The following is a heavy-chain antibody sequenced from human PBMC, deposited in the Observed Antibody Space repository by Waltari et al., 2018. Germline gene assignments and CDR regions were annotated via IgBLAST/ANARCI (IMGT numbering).Heavy chain of an antibody. J-gene: IGHJ4*02. CDR1: GFTFRSYA. D-gene: IGHD4-17*01. V-gene: IGHV3-30*07. Sequence: QVQLVESGGGVVQTGRSLRPSCAASGFTFRSYAMHCVRQAPGKGLEWVAVISYDGSNKYYADSVKGRFTISRDNSKNTLYLQMNSLRAEDTAVYYCASRGSLTVTREGIDYWGQGTLVTVSS. CDR3: ASRGSLTVTREGIDY. CDR2: ISYDGSNK.